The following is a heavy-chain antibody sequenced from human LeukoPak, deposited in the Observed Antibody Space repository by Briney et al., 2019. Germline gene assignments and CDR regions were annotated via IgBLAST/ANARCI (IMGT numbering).Heavy chain of an antibody. D-gene: IGHD6-19*01. V-gene: IGHV3-23*01. CDR2: ISGSGGST. Sequence: GGSLRLSCAASGFTFSSYEMNWVRQAPGKGLEWVSAISGSGGSTYYADSVKGRFTISRDNSKNTLYLQMNSLRAEDTAVYYCAKHQPEEAVAGEPGTSYVDYVGKGTLVHVSS. CDR1: GFTFSSYE. J-gene: IGHJ4*02. CDR3: AKHQPEEAVAGEPGTSYVDY.